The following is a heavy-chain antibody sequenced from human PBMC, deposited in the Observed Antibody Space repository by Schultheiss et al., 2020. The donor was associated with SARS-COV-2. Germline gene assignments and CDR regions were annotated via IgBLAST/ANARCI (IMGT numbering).Heavy chain of an antibody. CDR3: ARNPGGGSYYDYYYGMDV. D-gene: IGHD1-26*01. CDR1: GFTVSSNY. Sequence: GESLKISCAASGFTVSSNYMSWVRQAPGKGLEWVSVIYSGGSTYYADSVKGRFTISRDNSKNTLYLQMNSLRAEDTAVYYCARNPGGGSYYDYYYGMDVWGQGTTVTVSS. J-gene: IGHJ6*02. CDR2: IYSGGST. V-gene: IGHV3-53*01.